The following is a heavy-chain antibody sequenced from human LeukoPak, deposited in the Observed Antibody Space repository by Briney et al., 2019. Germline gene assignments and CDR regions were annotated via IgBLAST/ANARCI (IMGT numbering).Heavy chain of an antibody. J-gene: IGHJ4*02. CDR3: ARLSGSYTAPNFDY. CDR1: GSSISSGYY. CDR2: IYHSGST. V-gene: IGHV4-38-2*02. Sequence: SENLSLTCTVSGSSISSGYYWGWIRQPPGKGLEWIGSIYHSGSTYYNPSLKSRVTISVDTSKNQFSLKLSSVTAADTAVYYCARLSGSYTAPNFDYWGQGTLVTVSS. D-gene: IGHD1-26*01.